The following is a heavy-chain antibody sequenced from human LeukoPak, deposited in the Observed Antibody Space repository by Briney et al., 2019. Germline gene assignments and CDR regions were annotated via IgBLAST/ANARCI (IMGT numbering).Heavy chain of an antibody. D-gene: IGHD3-9*01. Sequence: ASVKVSCKASGGTFSSYAISWVRQAPGQGLEWMGGIIPIFGTANYAQKFQGRVTITADESTSTAYMELSSLRSEDTAVYYCARSTLLRYFDWHSDYWGQGTLVTVSS. CDR3: ARSTLLRYFDWHSDY. J-gene: IGHJ4*02. CDR2: IIPIFGTA. CDR1: GGTFSSYA. V-gene: IGHV1-69*13.